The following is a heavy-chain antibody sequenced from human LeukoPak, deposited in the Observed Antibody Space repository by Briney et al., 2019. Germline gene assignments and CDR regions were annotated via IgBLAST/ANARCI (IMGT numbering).Heavy chain of an antibody. CDR3: AKGVTVARYYYYGMDV. J-gene: IGHJ6*02. CDR2: ISGSGGST. D-gene: IGHD4-23*01. Sequence: GGSLRLSCVASGFTFSSYAMSWVRQAPGKGLEWVSAISGSGGSTYYADSVKGRFTISRDNSKNTLYLQMNSLRAEDTAVYYCAKGVTVARYYYYGMDVWGQGTTVTVSS. CDR1: GFTFSSYA. V-gene: IGHV3-23*01.